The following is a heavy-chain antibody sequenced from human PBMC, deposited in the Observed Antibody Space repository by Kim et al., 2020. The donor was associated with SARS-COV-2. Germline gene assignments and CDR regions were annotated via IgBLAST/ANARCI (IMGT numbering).Heavy chain of an antibody. J-gene: IGHJ3*02. CDR1: GGSISSDCYY. CDR2: IYYSGST. CDR3: ARAPAMIVVGQAFYI. Sequence: SETLSLTCTVSGGSISSDCYYWSWLRPHPGQDREWFVYIYYSGSTYSTPSLKSRVTISVYTSKNPFSLKLSSVTAAAAAFYYCARAPAMIVVGQAFYI. V-gene: IGHV4-31*03. D-gene: IGHD3-22*01.